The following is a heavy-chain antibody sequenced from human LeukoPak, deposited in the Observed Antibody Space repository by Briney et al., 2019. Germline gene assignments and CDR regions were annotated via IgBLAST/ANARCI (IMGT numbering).Heavy chain of an antibody. CDR3: ARGGSSGYRD. D-gene: IGHD3-22*01. CDR2: IIPVFGTA. J-gene: IGHJ4*02. Sequence: SVKVSCKASGGTFSSYAISWVRQAPGQGLEWMGGIIPVFGTANYAQKFQGRVTITTDESTSTAYMELSSLRSEDTAVYYCARGGSSGYRDWGQGTLVTVSS. V-gene: IGHV1-69*05. CDR1: GGTFSSYA.